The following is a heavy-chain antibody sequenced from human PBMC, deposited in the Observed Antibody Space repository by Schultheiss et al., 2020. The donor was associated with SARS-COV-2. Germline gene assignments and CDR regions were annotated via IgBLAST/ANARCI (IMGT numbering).Heavy chain of an antibody. J-gene: IGHJ6*03. Sequence: SETLSLTCTVSGGSISSSSYYWGWIRQPPGKGLEWIGYIYYSGSTNYNPSLKSRVTISVDTSKNQFSLKLSSVTAADTAVYYCARERHNGPPRYNWNDSDYYYYYMDVWGKGTTVTVSS. V-gene: IGHV4-61*05. D-gene: IGHD1-1*01. CDR2: IYYSGST. CDR1: GGSISSSSYY. CDR3: ARERHNGPPRYNWNDSDYYYYYMDV.